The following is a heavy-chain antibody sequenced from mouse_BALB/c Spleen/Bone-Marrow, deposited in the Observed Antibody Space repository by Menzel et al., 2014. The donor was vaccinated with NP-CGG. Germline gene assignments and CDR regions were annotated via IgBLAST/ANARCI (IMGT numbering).Heavy chain of an antibody. CDR1: GFTFSSYG. CDR3: ARHRDAMDY. CDR2: ISSGGSYT. Sequence: EVMLVESGGDLVKPGGSLKLSCAASGFTFSSYGMSWVRQTPDKRLEWVATISSGGSYTYYPDSVKGRFTISRDNAKNTLYLQMSSLKPEDTAMYYCARHRDAMDYWGQGTSVTVSS. J-gene: IGHJ4*01. D-gene: IGHD3-3*01. V-gene: IGHV5-6*01.